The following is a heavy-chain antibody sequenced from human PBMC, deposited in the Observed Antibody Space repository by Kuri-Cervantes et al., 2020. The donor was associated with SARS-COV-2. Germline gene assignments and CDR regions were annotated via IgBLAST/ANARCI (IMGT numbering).Heavy chain of an antibody. CDR2: VHRSGST. CDR1: RGSINSHGSITSNF. V-gene: IGHV4-61*08. CDR3: ARWGYYDFWSGYVVGDYYYYMDV. D-gene: IGHD3-3*01. J-gene: IGHJ6*03. Sequence: SETLSLTCSVSRGSINSHGSITSNFWTWIRQPPGRGLEWIGDVHRSGSTNYNPSLESRVTISTDTSKNQFSLRLNSVTAADTAVYFCARWGYYDFWSGYVVGDYYYYMDVWGKGTTVTVSS.